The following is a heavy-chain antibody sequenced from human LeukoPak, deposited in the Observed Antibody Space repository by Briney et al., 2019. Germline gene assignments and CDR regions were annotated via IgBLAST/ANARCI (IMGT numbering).Heavy chain of an antibody. V-gene: IGHV1-2*02. CDR2: INPDGGDT. D-gene: IGHD3-3*01. Sequence: ASVKVSCKASGYTFSDYYIHWIRQAPGQGLEWMGGINPDGGDTSYVQKFQGRVTVTRDTSINTVYMELSRLRSDDTAVYYCARAYDFWSGYDTFDVWGQGTMVTVSS. J-gene: IGHJ3*01. CDR3: ARAYDFWSGYDTFDV. CDR1: GYTFSDYY.